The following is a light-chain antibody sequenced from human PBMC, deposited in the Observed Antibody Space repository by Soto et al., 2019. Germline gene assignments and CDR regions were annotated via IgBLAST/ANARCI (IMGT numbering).Light chain of an antibody. CDR3: QQYVWSPQFT. Sequence: EIVLTQSPGTLSLSPGERATLSCRASQTVTNSYVAWYQQKPGQAPRLLIYGASTRDTGIPDRFSGSGSGTDFTLTISRLEPDDFAVYYCQQYVWSPQFTFGPGTKVDIK. J-gene: IGKJ3*01. CDR1: QTVTNSY. CDR2: GAS. V-gene: IGKV3-20*01.